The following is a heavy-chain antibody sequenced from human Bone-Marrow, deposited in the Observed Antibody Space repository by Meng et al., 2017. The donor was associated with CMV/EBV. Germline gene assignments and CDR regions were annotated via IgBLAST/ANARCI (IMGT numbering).Heavy chain of an antibody. V-gene: IGHV3-66*02. D-gene: IGHD4-17*01. CDR3: ARDFRFYGDYGYYYYGMDV. CDR1: GFTVSSNY. CDR2: IYRGGST. J-gene: IGHJ6*02. Sequence: GESLKLSCAASGFTVSSNYMSWVRQATGKGLEWVSVIYRGGSTYDADSVKGRFTISRDNSKNTLYRQMSSLRAEDTAVYYCARDFRFYGDYGYYYYGMDVWGQGTTVTVSS.